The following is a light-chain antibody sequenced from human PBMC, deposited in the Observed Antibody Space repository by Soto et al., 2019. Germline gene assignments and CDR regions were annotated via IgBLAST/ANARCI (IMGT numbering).Light chain of an antibody. CDR3: QLVGT. CDR2: AAS. V-gene: IGKV1-39*01. Sequence: DIQMTQSPSSLSASVEYRVIITCRASQSISNHLNWYQQKPGKAPKLLIFAASSLQSGVPSRFSGSGSGTEFTLTISSLQPDDFATYYCQLVGTSGQGTKVDIK. J-gene: IGKJ1*01. CDR1: QSISNH.